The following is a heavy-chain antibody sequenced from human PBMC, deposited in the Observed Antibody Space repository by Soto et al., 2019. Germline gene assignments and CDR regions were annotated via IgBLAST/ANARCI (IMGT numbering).Heavy chain of an antibody. CDR3: SRRAPEGFDP. CDR1: GGFLSESY. V-gene: IGHV4-34*01. J-gene: IGHJ5*02. Sequence: SETLSLTCAVYGGFLSESYWTWIRQPPGKGLEWIGEINHVGGTNYNPSLKSRVTISVDTSRNQFSLKLSSVTAADTALYYCSRRAPEGFDPWGQGTLVTVSS. CDR2: INHVGGT.